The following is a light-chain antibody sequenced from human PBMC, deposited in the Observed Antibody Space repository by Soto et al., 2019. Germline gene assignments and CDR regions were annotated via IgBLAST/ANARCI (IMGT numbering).Light chain of an antibody. J-gene: IGKJ1*01. CDR3: QQRSNWPQT. CDR2: AAS. CDR1: QSVTVNS. Sequence: EILLTQSPSTLSLSPGEGVTLSCRASQSVTVNSLAWYQQKPGQAPRLLIYAASTRAAAVPDRFTGSGSGTDFTLTISSLEPEDFAVYFCQQRSNWPQTFGQGTKVDIK. V-gene: IGKV3D-20*02.